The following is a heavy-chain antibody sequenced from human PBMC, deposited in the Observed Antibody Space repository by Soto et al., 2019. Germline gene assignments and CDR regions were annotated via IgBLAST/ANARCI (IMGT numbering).Heavy chain of an antibody. V-gene: IGHV4-34*01. CDR2: INHSGST. CDR3: ARQAGYDYIWGSYRPGWFDP. D-gene: IGHD3-16*02. Sequence: PSETLSLTCAVYGGSFSGYYWSWIRQPPGKGLEWIGEINHSGSTNYNPSLKSRVTISVDTSKNQFSLKLSSVTAADTAVYYCARQAGYDYIWGSYRPGWFDPWGQGTLVTVSS. J-gene: IGHJ5*02. CDR1: GGSFSGYY.